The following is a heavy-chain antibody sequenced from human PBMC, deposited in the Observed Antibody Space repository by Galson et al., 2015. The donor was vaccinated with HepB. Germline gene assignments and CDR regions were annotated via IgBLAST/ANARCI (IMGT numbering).Heavy chain of an antibody. CDR1: GYTLTELS. CDR3: ATRVGATRYNYYMDV. D-gene: IGHD1-26*01. CDR2: FDPEDGET. V-gene: IGHV1-24*01. J-gene: IGHJ6*03. Sequence: SVKVSCKVSGYTLTELSMHWVRQAPGKGLEWMGGFDPEDGETVYAQKFQGRVSMTEDTSTDTGYMELSSLRSEDTAVYYCATRVGATRYNYYMDVWGNGTTVTVSS.